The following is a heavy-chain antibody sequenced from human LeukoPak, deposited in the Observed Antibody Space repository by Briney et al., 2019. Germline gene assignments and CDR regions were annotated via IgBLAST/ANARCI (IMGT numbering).Heavy chain of an antibody. CDR1: GYTFTSYY. V-gene: IGHV1-46*01. Sequence: ASVKVSCKASGYTFTSYYMHWVRQAPGQGLEWMGIINPSGGSTSYAQKFQGRVTMTEDTSTDTAYMELSSLRSEDTAVYYCATEIGGYSYGSDAFDIWGQGTMVTVSS. CDR3: ATEIGGYSYGSDAFDI. CDR2: INPSGGST. D-gene: IGHD5-18*01. J-gene: IGHJ3*02.